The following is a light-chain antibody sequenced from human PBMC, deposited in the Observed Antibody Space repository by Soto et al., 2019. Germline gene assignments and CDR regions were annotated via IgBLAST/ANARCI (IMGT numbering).Light chain of an antibody. CDR3: QQRSNWPPYT. J-gene: IGKJ2*01. Sequence: EIVLTQSPATLSLSPGERATLSCRASQSVSSDVAWYKQKPGRAPRLLLYDASHRGTGIPARFSCSGSGTTFTPTISSREPEDFAVDYCQQRSNWPPYTFGQGTKLEIK. CDR2: DAS. V-gene: IGKV3-11*01. CDR1: QSVSSD.